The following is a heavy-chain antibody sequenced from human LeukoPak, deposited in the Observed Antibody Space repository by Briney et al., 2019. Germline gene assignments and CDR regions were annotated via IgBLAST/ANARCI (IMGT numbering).Heavy chain of an antibody. CDR1: GYTPPELY. J-gene: IGHJ4*02. CDR2: FDPEDGKT. Sequence: ASVKVSCKVSGYTPPELYMHWVRQAPGKGLEWMGGFDPEDGKTIYAQKFQGRVTMTEGTSTDTAYMELSSLRSEDTAVYYCATLADSGSYPLDYWGQGTLVTVSS. V-gene: IGHV1-24*01. CDR3: ATLADSGSYPLDY. D-gene: IGHD1-26*01.